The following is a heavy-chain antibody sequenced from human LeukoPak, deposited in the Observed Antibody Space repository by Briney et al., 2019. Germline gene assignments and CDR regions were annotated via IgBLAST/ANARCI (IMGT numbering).Heavy chain of an antibody. CDR2: IRYDGSNK. D-gene: IGHD3-10*01. J-gene: IGHJ4*02. CDR1: GFTFSSYG. CDR3: AKGAIHYYGSGSYYNPNLFPFGY. V-gene: IGHV3-30*02. Sequence: GGSLRLSCAASGFTFSSYGMHWVRQAPGKGLEWVAFIRYDGSNKYYADSVKGRFTISRDNSKNTLYLQMNSLRAEDTAVYYCAKGAIHYYGSGSYYNPNLFPFGYWGRGTLVTVSS.